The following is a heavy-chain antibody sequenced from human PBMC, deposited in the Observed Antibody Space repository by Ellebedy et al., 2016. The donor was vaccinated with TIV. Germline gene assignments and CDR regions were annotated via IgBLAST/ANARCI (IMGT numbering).Heavy chain of an antibody. CDR3: ARQVTGTSSPDY. J-gene: IGHJ4*02. CDR2: IYPGDSDT. CDR1: GYSFTNYW. D-gene: IGHD1-20*01. Sequence: GESLKISCKVYGYSFTNYWIAWVRQMPGEGLEWMGVIYPGDSDTRYSPSFQGQVTISADKSISTAYLQWSSLKASDTAMYYCARQVTGTSSPDYWGQGTLVTVSS. V-gene: IGHV5-51*01.